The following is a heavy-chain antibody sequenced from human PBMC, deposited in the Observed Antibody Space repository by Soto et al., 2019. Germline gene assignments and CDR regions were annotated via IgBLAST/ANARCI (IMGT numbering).Heavy chain of an antibody. V-gene: IGHV3-23*01. CDR3: AKDYKQLRRTHYYYYMDV. CDR2: ISGSGGST. CDR1: GFTFSSYA. J-gene: IGHJ6*03. Sequence: EVXLLXSXGGLXQPGGSLXXXCAASGFTFSSYAMSWVRQAPGKGLXXXXXISGSGGSTYYADSVKGRFTIXXXXXXXXXXXXXXXXXXXXXXVYYCAKDYKQLRRTHYYYYMDVWGKGTTVTVSS. D-gene: IGHD6-6*01.